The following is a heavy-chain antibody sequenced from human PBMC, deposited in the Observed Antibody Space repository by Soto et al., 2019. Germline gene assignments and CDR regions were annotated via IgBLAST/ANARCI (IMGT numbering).Heavy chain of an antibody. J-gene: IGHJ4*02. CDR3: ARGADPTYFDY. D-gene: IGHD6-25*01. CDR1: GYTFTNYG. V-gene: IGHV1-18*01. CDR2: INTYNGNT. Sequence: QVPLVQSGAEVKKPGASVRVSCKASGYTFTNYGVSWVRQAPGQGLERMGWINTYNGNTNYEQKFQGRVTVTTDTPTTTAYMELRSLRSDDTAVYYCARGADPTYFDYWGQGTLVTVSS.